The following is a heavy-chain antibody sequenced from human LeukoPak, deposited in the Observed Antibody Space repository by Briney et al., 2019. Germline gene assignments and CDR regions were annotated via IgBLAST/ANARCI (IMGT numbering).Heavy chain of an antibody. CDR2: ISTDARTI. J-gene: IGHJ4*02. CDR1: GFAFSTNW. CDR3: AKDQGYSSSWHDY. V-gene: IGHV3-74*01. Sequence: GGSLRLSCAASGFAFSTNWMHWVRQAPGKGLVWVSHISTDARTITYADLVKGRFTISRDNAKNTLYLQMNSLRAEDTAVYYCAKDQGYSSSWHDYWGQGTLVTVSS. D-gene: IGHD6-13*01.